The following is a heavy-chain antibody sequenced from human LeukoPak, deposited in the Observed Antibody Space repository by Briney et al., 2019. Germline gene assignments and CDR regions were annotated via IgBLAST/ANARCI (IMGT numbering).Heavy chain of an antibody. CDR3: ARVSLEDGDASFDY. Sequence: SETLSLTCTVSGGSISSYYWSWIRQPPGKGLGWIGYIYYSGSTNYNPSLKSRVTISVDTSKNQFSLKLSSVTAADTAVYYCARVSLEDGDASFDYWGQGTLVTVSS. CDR1: GGSISSYY. J-gene: IGHJ4*02. D-gene: IGHD4-17*01. V-gene: IGHV4-59*01. CDR2: IYYSGST.